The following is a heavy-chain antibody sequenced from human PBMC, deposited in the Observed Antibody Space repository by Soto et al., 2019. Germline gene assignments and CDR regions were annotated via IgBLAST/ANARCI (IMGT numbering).Heavy chain of an antibody. J-gene: IGHJ4*02. D-gene: IGHD4-17*01. Sequence: QITLKESGPTLVKPTQTLTLTCTFSGFSLSTSGVGVGWIRQPPGKALEWLALIYWDDDKRYSPSLRNRLTTTKDTSKNQVVLTMTNMDPVDTATYYCAHSQPLHGAPTKYFDYWGQGTLVTVSS. CDR3: AHSQPLHGAPTKYFDY. CDR1: GFSLSTSGVG. V-gene: IGHV2-5*02. CDR2: IYWDDDK.